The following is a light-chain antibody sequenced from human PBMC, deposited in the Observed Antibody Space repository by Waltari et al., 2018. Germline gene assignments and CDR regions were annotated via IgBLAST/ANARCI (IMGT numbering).Light chain of an antibody. V-gene: IGLV1-44*01. CDR2: ANY. CDR3: ATWDDSLSGRV. Sequence: QSVLTQPPSTSGTPGQTVTLSCSGSTSNIANNTVTWYQLLPGTAPKTVIFANYHPPSGFPYRFSASKSGTSASLVISGLRSEYEADYFCATWDDSLSGRVFGGGTKVTVL. CDR1: TSNIANNT. J-gene: IGLJ3*02.